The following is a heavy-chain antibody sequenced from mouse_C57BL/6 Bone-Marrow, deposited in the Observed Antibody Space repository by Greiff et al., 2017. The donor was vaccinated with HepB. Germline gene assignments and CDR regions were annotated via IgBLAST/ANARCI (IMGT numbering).Heavy chain of an antibody. CDR2: INPDSSTI. CDR3: ARYYSNWDAMDY. CDR1: GIDFSRYW. Sequence: EGKLLESGGGLVQPGGSLKLSCAASGIDFSRYWMSWVRRAPGKGLEWIGEINPDSSTIKYAPSLKDKFIISRDNAKNTLYLQMSKVRSEDTALYYCARYYSNWDAMDYWGQGTSVTVSS. D-gene: IGHD2-5*01. J-gene: IGHJ4*01. V-gene: IGHV4-1*01.